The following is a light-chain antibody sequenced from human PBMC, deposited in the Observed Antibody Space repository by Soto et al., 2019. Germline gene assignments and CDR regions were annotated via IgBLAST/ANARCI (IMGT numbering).Light chain of an antibody. Sequence: IALTQSPGTLSLSPGVRATLSCRANQSVSRYLAWYQQKPDQAPRLLFHDAFNRSPGTPARFSGSGSGPDFTLTISGLEPEDFVVNYCQQRSNWPITLGQGTSLEI. CDR1: QSVSRY. CDR3: QQRSNWPIT. J-gene: IGKJ5*01. CDR2: DAF. V-gene: IGKV3-11*01.